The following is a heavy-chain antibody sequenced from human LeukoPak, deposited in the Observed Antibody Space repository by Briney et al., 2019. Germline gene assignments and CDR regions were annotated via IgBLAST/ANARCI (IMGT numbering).Heavy chain of an antibody. J-gene: IGHJ3*02. CDR3: ARASSGYYPDAFDI. CDR1: GFTFSSYA. CDR2: ISGSGGST. D-gene: IGHD3-22*01. Sequence: GGSLRLSCAASGFTFSSYAMSWVRQAPGKRLEWVSDISGSGGSTYYADSVKGRFTISRDNAKNSLYLQMNSLRAEDTAVYYCARASSGYYPDAFDIWGQGTMVTVSS. V-gene: IGHV3-23*01.